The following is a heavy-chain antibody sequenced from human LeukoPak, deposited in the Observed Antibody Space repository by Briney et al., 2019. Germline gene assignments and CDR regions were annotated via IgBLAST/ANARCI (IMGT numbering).Heavy chain of an antibody. V-gene: IGHV1-2*02. Sequence: GASVTVSCKASGYTFTGYYMHWVRQAPGQGLEWMGWINPNSGGANYAQKFQGRVTMTRDTSISTAYMELSRLRSDDTAVSYCARVAVAGTCYFDYWGQGTLVTVSS. CDR1: GYTFTGYY. CDR2: INPNSGGA. CDR3: ARVAVAGTCYFDY. J-gene: IGHJ4*02. D-gene: IGHD6-19*01.